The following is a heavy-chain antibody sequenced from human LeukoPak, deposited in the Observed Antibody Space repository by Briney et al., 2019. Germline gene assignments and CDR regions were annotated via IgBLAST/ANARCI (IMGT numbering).Heavy chain of an antibody. CDR3: ARCRVFPIYYMDV. CDR2: IIPIFGTA. J-gene: IGHJ6*03. V-gene: IGHV1-69*05. Sequence: AASVKVSCKASGGTFSSYAISWVRQAPGQGLEWMGGIIPIFGTANYAQKFQGRVTITTDESTSTAYMELSSLRSEDTAVYYCARCRVFPIYYMDVWGKGTTVTVSS. CDR1: GGTFSSYA.